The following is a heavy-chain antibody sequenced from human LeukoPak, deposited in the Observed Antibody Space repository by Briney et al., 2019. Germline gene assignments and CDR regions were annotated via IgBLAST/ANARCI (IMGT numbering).Heavy chain of an antibody. D-gene: IGHD6-19*01. CDR3: ARRQYGSGWHGDGEWFWFAP. CDR2: IYYSGTT. J-gene: IGHJ5*02. Sequence: KPSETLSLTCTVSGGSVSSSDFNWGWIRQPPGKGLEWIGTIYYSGTTYYNPSLGSRVAISVDTSKNQFSLDLNSVTAADTAVYYCARRQYGSGWHGDGEWFWFAPWGQGTLVIVSS. CDR1: GGSVSSSDFN. V-gene: IGHV4-39*01.